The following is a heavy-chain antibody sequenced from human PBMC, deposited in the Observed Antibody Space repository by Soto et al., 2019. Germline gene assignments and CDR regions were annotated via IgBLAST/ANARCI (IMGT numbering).Heavy chain of an antibody. D-gene: IGHD1-1*01. CDR2: ISAHNGNT. CDR3: ARGRYGDY. V-gene: IGHV1-18*01. Sequence: QVHLVQSGAEVKKPGASVKVSCKASGYTFTSYGSTWVRQDPGQGVEWMGWISAHNGNTDYAQKLQGRVIVTRDTSTSTAYIEQRSLRSDVTAVYYFARGRYGDYWGQGALVTVSS. J-gene: IGHJ4*02. CDR1: GYTFTSYG.